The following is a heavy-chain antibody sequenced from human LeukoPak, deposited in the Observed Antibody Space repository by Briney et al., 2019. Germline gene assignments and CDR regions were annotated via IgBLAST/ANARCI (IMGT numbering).Heavy chain of an antibody. D-gene: IGHD6-19*01. Sequence: ASVKVSCKASGYTFTSYAMHWVRQAPGQRLEWMGWTNAGNGNTKYSQEFQGRVTITRDTSASTAYMELSSLRSEDMAVYYCAREGQQWLDGGGYYMDVWGKGTTVTVSS. CDR1: GYTFTSYA. CDR2: TNAGNGNT. CDR3: AREGQQWLDGGGYYMDV. J-gene: IGHJ6*03. V-gene: IGHV1-3*02.